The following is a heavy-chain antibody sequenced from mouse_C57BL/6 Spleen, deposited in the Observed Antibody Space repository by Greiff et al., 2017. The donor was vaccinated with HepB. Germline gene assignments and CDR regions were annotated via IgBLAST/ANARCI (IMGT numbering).Heavy chain of an antibody. CDR2: IRLKSDNYAT. CDR1: GFTFSNYW. V-gene: IGHV6-3*01. CDR3: TEAYYSNRAY. D-gene: IGHD2-5*01. Sequence: EVQLQQSGGGLVQPGGSMKLSCVASGFTFSNYWMNWVRQSPEKGLEWVAQIRLKSDNYATHYAESVKGRFTISRDDSKSSVYLQMNNLRAEDTGIYYCTEAYYSNRAYWGQGTLVTVSA. J-gene: IGHJ3*01.